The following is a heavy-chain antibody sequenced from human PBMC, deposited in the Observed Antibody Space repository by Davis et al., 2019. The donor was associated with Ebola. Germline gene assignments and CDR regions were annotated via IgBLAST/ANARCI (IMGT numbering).Heavy chain of an antibody. CDR1: GGSFSGYY. CDR2: INHSGST. CDR3: ARIDFWSGSGFDP. D-gene: IGHD3-3*01. V-gene: IGHV4-34*01. J-gene: IGHJ5*02. Sequence: SETLSLTCAVYGGSFSGYYWSWIRQPPGKGLEWIGEINHSGSTNYNPSLKSRVTISVDTSKNQFSLKLSSVTAADTAVYYCARIDFWSGSGFDPWGQGTLVTVSS.